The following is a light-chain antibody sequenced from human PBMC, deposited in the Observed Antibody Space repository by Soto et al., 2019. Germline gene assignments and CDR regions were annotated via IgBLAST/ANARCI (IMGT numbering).Light chain of an antibody. CDR1: QTITHY. J-gene: IGKJ1*01. V-gene: IGKV1-39*01. CDR3: QQSYVLPRT. CDR2: DAS. Sequence: DIHMTQSPSFLSASEGASVTITCRANQTITHYLNWYQQKPGRAPALLIYDASSLQSGVPSRFSGRGSGTDFSLTITSLQLADFATYFCQQSYVLPRTFGQGTKVEI.